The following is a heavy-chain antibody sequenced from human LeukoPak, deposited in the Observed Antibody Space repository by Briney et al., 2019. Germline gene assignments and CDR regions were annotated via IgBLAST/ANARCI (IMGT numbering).Heavy chain of an antibody. CDR2: IKQDGSEK. D-gene: IGHD3-22*01. J-gene: IGHJ4*02. CDR1: GFTFSSYW. CDR3: AREFPRYDSSGYSDY. V-gene: IGHV3-7*01. Sequence: PGGSLRLSCAASGFTFSSYWMSWVRQAPGKGLEWVANIKQDGSEKYYVDSVKGRFTISRDNAKNSLYLQMNSLRAEDTAVYYCAREFPRYDSSGYSDYWGQGTLVTVSS.